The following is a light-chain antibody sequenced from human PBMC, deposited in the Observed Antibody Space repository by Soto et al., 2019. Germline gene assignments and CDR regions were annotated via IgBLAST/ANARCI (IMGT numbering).Light chain of an antibody. J-gene: IGKJ2*01. CDR2: AAS. CDR1: QSIGTS. CDR3: QQRYSTPYT. V-gene: IGKV1-39*01. Sequence: DIQMTQSPSSLSASIGDRVTITCRASQSIGTSLSWHQQKSGRAPKLLIHAASTLQSGVPSRFSGSGSGKDFTLTISSLQPEDVAVYYCQQRYSTPYTFGQGTNLEI.